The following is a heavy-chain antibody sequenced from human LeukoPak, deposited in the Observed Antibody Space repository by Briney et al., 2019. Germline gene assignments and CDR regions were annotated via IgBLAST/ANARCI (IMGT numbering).Heavy chain of an antibody. Sequence: GGSLRLFYAASGFTFSSYWMHWVRQAPGKGLVWVSRIYSDGSSYTADSVKGRFTISRDNAKDTLYLQMNSLRVEDTAVYYCARGGGIYGLWDYWGQGTLVTVSS. D-gene: IGHD1-26*01. CDR2: IYSDGSSY. J-gene: IGHJ4*02. CDR1: GFTFSSYW. V-gene: IGHV3-74*03. CDR3: ARGGGIYGLWDY.